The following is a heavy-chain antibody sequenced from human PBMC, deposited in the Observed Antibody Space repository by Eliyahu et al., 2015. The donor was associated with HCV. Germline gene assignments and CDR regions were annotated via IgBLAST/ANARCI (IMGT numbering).Heavy chain of an antibody. CDR2: INHXGSX. CDR1: GGSFSGYY. V-gene: IGHV4-34*01. CDR3: ALRRALDV. Sequence: QVQLQQWGAGLLKPSETLSLTCAXYGGSFSGYYWSWXRQPPGKGLEWIGEINHXGSXNYNPSLKSRVTISVDTSKNQFSLKLSSVTAADTAVYYCALRRALDVWGQGTTVTVSS. J-gene: IGHJ6*02.